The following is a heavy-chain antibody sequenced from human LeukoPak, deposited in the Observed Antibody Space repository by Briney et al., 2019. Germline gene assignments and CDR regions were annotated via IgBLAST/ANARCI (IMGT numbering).Heavy chain of an antibody. D-gene: IGHD2-15*01. V-gene: IGHV3-9*01. CDR3: TKDTSAGGADY. CDR1: GFTFDDYA. Sequence: PGRSLRLSCAASGFTFDDYAMHWVRQAPGKGLEWVSGISWNSGSIGYADSVKGRFTISRDNAKNSLYLEMNSLRVEDTALYYCTKDTSAGGADYWGQGTLVTVSP. CDR2: ISWNSGSI. J-gene: IGHJ4*02.